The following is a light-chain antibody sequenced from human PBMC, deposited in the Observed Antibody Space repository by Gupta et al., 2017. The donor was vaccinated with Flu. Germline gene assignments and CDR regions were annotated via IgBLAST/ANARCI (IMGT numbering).Light chain of an antibody. CDR3: LPHKSDHQT. CDR2: AAS. V-gene: IGKV1-17*01. Sequence: PSSLSAAGGDRVTIACRASQGIRNDLGWYQQKPGKAPKRRIYAASSLQSGVPSRFSGSGSGTEFTITISSQQPEDFATYYCLPHKSDHQTFGQGTKVEIK. J-gene: IGKJ1*01. CDR1: QGIRND.